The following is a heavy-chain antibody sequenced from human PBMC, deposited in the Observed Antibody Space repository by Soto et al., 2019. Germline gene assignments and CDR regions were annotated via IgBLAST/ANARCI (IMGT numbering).Heavy chain of an antibody. Sequence: GGSLRLSCAASGFTFSGSAMHWVRQASGKGLEWVGRIRSKANSYATAYAASVKGRFTISRDDSKNTAYLQMNSLKTEDTAMYYCTRTEMAPSGMDVWGQGTTVTVS. CDR2: IRSKANSYAT. J-gene: IGHJ6*02. CDR1: GFTFSGSA. V-gene: IGHV3-73*01. CDR3: TRTEMAPSGMDV. D-gene: IGHD5-12*01.